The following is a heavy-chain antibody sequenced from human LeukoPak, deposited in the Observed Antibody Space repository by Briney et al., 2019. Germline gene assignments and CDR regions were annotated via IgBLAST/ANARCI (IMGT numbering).Heavy chain of an antibody. CDR2: ISGSGGST. J-gene: IGHJ3*02. D-gene: IGHD3-10*01. V-gene: IGHV3-23*01. CDR3: ARPVSGHDAFDI. Sequence: QPGGSLRLSCAASGFTFSSYAMSWVRQAPGKGLEWVSAISGSGGSTYYADSVKGRFTISRDNSKNTLYLQMNSLRAEDTAVYYCARPVSGHDAFDIWGQGTMVTVSS. CDR1: GFTFSSYA.